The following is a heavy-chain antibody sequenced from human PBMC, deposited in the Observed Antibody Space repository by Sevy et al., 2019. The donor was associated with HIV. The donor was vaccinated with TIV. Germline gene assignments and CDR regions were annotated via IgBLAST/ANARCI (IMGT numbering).Heavy chain of an antibody. J-gene: IGHJ6*02. V-gene: IGHV1-69*13. D-gene: IGHD6-19*01. CDR1: GGTFSSYA. Sequence: ASVKVSCKASGGTFSSYAISWVRQAPGQGLEWMGGIIPIFGTANYAQKFQGRVTITADESTSTAYMELSSLRSEDTAVYYCAGDPAVAGFLPNYYYYYGMDVWGQGTTVTVSS. CDR3: AGDPAVAGFLPNYYYYYGMDV. CDR2: IIPIFGTA.